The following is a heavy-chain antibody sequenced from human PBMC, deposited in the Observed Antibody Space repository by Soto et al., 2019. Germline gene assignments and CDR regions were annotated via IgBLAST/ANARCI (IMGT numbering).Heavy chain of an antibody. Sequence: GGSLRLSCAASGFTFSSYGMHWVRQAPGKGLEWVAVIWYDGSNKYYADSVKGRFTISRDNSKNTLYLQMNSLRAEDTAVYYCAGIGQIAGLGHWGQGALVTVSS. D-gene: IGHD3-22*01. V-gene: IGHV3-33*01. CDR1: GFTFSSYG. J-gene: IGHJ4*02. CDR3: AGIGQIAGLGH. CDR2: IWYDGSNK.